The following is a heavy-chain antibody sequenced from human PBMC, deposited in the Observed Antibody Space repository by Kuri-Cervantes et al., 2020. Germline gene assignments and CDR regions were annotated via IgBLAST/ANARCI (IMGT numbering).Heavy chain of an antibody. V-gene: IGHV3-48*02. CDR1: GFTFSSYS. Sequence: GESLKISCAASGFTFSSYSMNWVRQAPGKGLEWVSYISSSSSTIYYADSVKGRFTISRDNAKNSLYLQMNSLRDEDTAVYYCARDRRYCSSTSCPLIGFNYYYGMDVWGQGTTVTVSS. CDR3: ARDRRYCSSTSCPLIGFNYYYGMDV. J-gene: IGHJ6*02. CDR2: ISSSSSTI. D-gene: IGHD2-2*01.